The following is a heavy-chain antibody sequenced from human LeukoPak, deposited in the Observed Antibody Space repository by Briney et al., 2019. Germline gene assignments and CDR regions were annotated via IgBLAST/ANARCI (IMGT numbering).Heavy chain of an antibody. J-gene: IGHJ5*02. V-gene: IGHV4-39*01. CDR3: ATKRGPSSGWLRGGSWFDP. CDR2: IYDSGST. Sequence: PSETLSLTCTVSGGSIRSSYYYWGWIRQPPGKGLEWIGSIYDSGSTYYNPSLKSRVTISVDTSKNQFSLKLSSVTAADTALYYCATKRGPSSGWLRGGSWFDPWGQGTLVTVSS. D-gene: IGHD6-19*01. CDR1: GGSIRSSYYY.